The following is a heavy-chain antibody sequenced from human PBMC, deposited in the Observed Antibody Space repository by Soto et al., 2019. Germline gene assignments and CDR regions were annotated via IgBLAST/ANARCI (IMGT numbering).Heavy chain of an antibody. D-gene: IGHD4-17*01. Sequence: SETLSLTCAVSGGSIRSSNCWSWVRQPPGKGLEWIGEIYQSGSPNYNPSLKSRVTISVDKSKNQFSLKLNSVTAADTAVYYCARDMGYGGNGLDYWGQGSLVTVSS. J-gene: IGHJ4*02. CDR1: GGSIRSSNC. CDR2: IYQSGSP. V-gene: IGHV4-4*02. CDR3: ARDMGYGGNGLDY.